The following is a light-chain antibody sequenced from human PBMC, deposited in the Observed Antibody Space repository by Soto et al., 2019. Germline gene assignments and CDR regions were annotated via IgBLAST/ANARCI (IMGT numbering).Light chain of an antibody. V-gene: IGKV3-20*01. CDR2: SAS. J-gene: IGKJ1*01. CDR1: QSVSSNY. Sequence: EVVLTQSPGTLSLSPGERATLSCRASQSVSSNYLAWYQQKPGQAPRLLIYSASSRATGIPDRFSGSGSGTDFTLTISRLEPEDFAVYYCQQYGSSPRTFGKGTKV. CDR3: QQYGSSPRT.